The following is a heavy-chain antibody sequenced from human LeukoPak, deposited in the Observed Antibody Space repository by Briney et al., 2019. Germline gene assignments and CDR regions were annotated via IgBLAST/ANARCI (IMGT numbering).Heavy chain of an antibody. CDR1: GITFSSHA. CDR3: AKGGAATMRDGYNYYYYYMEV. J-gene: IGHJ6*03. CDR2: ISGSGGHT. V-gene: IGHV3-23*01. Sequence: TGRSLRLSCAASGITFSSHAMSWVRQAPGKGLEWVSLISGSGGHTYYGDSVKGRFTISRDNSTNRLYLQMNSLRPEDTAVYYCAKGGAATMRDGYNYYYYYMEVWGRGTTVSVS. D-gene: IGHD5-24*01.